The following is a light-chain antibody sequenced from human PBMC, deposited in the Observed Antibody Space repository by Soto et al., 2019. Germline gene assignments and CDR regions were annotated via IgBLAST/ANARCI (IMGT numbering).Light chain of an antibody. CDR3: QPYNHWPLT. Sequence: EIVMTQSPATLSVSPGERATLSCRASQSVASNIAWYQQKPGQAPRRLIYDTSTRATGVPTRFSGSRSGAEFTLSINSLQSEDFAVYYCQPYNHWPLTFGGGTKV. CDR1: QSVASN. V-gene: IGKV3-15*01. J-gene: IGKJ4*01. CDR2: DTS.